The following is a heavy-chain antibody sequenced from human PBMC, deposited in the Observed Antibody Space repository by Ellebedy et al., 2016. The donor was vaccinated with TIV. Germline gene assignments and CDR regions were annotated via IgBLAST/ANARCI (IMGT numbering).Heavy chain of an antibody. CDR3: ARDRLHIHYDSSGYLDY. J-gene: IGHJ4*02. Sequence: PGGSLRLSCAASAFTFSRYAMHWVRQAPGKGLEWVALISYDGSNVYYADSVKGRFTISRDNSKDTLYLQMNSLRAEDTAVYYCARDRLHIHYDSSGYLDYWGQGTLVTVSS. V-gene: IGHV3-30-3*01. D-gene: IGHD3-22*01. CDR1: AFTFSRYA. CDR2: ISYDGSNV.